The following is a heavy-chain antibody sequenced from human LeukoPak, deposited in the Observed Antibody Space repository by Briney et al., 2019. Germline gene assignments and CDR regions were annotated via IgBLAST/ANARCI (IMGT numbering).Heavy chain of an antibody. CDR1: GGTFSSYV. D-gene: IGHD2-2*02. CDR2: IIPIFGTA. Sequence: SVKVSCKASGGTFSSYVISWVRQAPGQGLEWMGGIIPIFGTANYAQKFQGRVTITADESTSTAYMELSSLRSEDTAVYYCARTPCSSTSCHMYYFDYWGQGTLVTVSS. J-gene: IGHJ4*02. CDR3: ARTPCSSTSCHMYYFDY. V-gene: IGHV1-69*13.